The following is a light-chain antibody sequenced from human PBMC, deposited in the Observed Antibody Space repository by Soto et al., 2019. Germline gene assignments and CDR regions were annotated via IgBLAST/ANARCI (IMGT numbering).Light chain of an antibody. Sequence: EIVLTQSPGTLSLSPGERATLSCRASQSVSSSYLAWYQQKPGQAPRLLIYGASSRATGIPDRFSGSGSGTDLTLTISRLEPEDFAVYYCQQYGSPLTFGGGTKVEIK. CDR3: QQYGSPLT. J-gene: IGKJ4*01. CDR1: QSVSSSY. V-gene: IGKV3-20*01. CDR2: GAS.